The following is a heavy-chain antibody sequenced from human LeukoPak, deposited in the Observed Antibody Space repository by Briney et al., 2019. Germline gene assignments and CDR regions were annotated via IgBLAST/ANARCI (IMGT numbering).Heavy chain of an antibody. D-gene: IGHD2-15*01. Sequence: SETLSLSCSVSGVSVSSVSYYWNWIRPPPGKGLEWIGYIYYSGSTNYNPSLQSRVTISVDTSTSQFSLKLSSVTAADTAMYYCARAPMRYCSGGTCYSHFDYWGQGTLVTVSS. V-gene: IGHV4-61*01. CDR3: ARAPMRYCSGGTCYSHFDY. CDR2: IYYSGST. J-gene: IGHJ4*02. CDR1: GVSVSSVSYY.